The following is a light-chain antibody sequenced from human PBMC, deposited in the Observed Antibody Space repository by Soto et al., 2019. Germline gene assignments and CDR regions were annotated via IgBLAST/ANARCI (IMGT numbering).Light chain of an antibody. V-gene: IGLV2-14*01. CDR2: EVS. Sequence: QSVLTQPASVSVSPGQSITISCTGTRTDVGGYNFVSWYQQHPGKAPKLIIYEVSNRPSGVSNRFSGSKSDNTASLTISGLQAEDEADYYCCSYVSSKTYVFGTGTKV. CDR3: CSYVSSKTYV. J-gene: IGLJ1*01. CDR1: RTDVGGYNF.